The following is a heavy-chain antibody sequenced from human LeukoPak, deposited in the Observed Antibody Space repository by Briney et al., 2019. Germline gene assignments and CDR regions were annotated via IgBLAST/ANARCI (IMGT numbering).Heavy chain of an antibody. Sequence: GGSFAGYRSAPGCTVCSYAMHWVCQDPGKGLEYVSAISSNGGSTYYADSVKGRFTISRDNPKNTLYLQMSSLRAEDTAVYYCVKDPGYGTKYYFDYWGQGTLVTVSS. J-gene: IGHJ4*02. CDR1: GCTVCSYA. CDR3: VKDPGYGTKYYFDY. V-gene: IGHV3-64D*09. D-gene: IGHD5-18*01. CDR2: ISSNGGST.